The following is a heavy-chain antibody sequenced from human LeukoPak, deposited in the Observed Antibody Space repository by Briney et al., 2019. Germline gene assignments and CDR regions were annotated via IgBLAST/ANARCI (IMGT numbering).Heavy chain of an antibody. V-gene: IGHV1-69*05. J-gene: IGHJ4*02. CDR3: AREAGAFDY. CDR2: IIPIFGTA. CDR1: GGTFSSYA. Sequence: GASVKVSCKASGGTFSSYAISWVRQAPGQGLEWMGGIIPIFGTANYAQKFQGRVTMTRDTSTSTVYMELSSLRSEDTAVYYCAREAGAFDYWGQGTLVTVSS. D-gene: IGHD6-13*01.